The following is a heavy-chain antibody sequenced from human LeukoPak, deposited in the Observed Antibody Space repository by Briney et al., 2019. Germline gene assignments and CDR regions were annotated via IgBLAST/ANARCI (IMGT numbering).Heavy chain of an antibody. Sequence: SETLSLTCTVSGGSLSSYSWSWIRQPPGKGLEWIGYIYSSGRTNHNPSLKSRVTISVSTSRNQFSLKLSSVTAADTAVYYCARHLDYGDHQGAFDIWGQGTMVTVSS. J-gene: IGHJ3*02. D-gene: IGHD4-17*01. CDR3: ARHLDYGDHQGAFDI. CDR1: GGSLSSYS. CDR2: IYSSGRT. V-gene: IGHV4-59*08.